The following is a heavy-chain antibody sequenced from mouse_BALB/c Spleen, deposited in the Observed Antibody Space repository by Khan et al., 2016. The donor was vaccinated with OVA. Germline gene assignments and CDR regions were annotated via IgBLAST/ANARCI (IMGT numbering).Heavy chain of an antibody. CDR2: IFPGGTYA. Sequence: VQLQQSGAELIRPGTSVKISCKASGYTFTNYWLGWVKQRPGHGLEWIGDIFPGGTYANYNEKFKGKASLTADTFSSTAYMQLISLTSEDSAVYFCARLPRSNEAFFDYWGQGTTLTVSS. V-gene: IGHV1-63*02. J-gene: IGHJ2*01. CDR1: GYTFTNYW. D-gene: IGHD2-10*02. CDR3: ARLPRSNEAFFDY.